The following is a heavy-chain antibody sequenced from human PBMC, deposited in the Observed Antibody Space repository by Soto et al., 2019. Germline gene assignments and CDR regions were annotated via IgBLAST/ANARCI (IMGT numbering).Heavy chain of an antibody. CDR2: INAGNGNT. D-gene: IGHD6-19*01. CDR3: ARGWDASSGWYPVQAEYFQH. Sequence: RASVKVSCKASGYTFTSYAMHWVRQAPGQRLEWMGWINAGNGNTKYSQKFQGRVTITRDTSASTAYMELSSLRSEDTAVYYCARGWDASSGWYPVQAEYFQHWGQGTLVTVSS. J-gene: IGHJ1*01. CDR1: GYTFTSYA. V-gene: IGHV1-3*01.